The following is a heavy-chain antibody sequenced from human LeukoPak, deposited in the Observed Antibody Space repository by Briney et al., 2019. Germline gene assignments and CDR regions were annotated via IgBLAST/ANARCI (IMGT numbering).Heavy chain of an antibody. CDR3: ASGAQSDY. CDR2: ISSSDGTR. CDR1: GFTFSTYE. V-gene: IGHV3-48*03. J-gene: IGHJ4*02. Sequence: GGSLRLSCAASGFTFSTYEMNWVRQAPGRGLEWVSSISSSDGTRYHADSVKGRFTISRDNSKNSLYLQMNSLRAEDTAIYYCASGAQSDYWGQGTLVTVSS. D-gene: IGHD1-26*01.